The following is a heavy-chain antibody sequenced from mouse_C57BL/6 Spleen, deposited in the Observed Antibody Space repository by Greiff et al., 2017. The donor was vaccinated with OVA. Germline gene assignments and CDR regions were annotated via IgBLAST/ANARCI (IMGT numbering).Heavy chain of an antibody. D-gene: IGHD2-3*01. Sequence: EVNLVESEGGLVQPGSSMKLSCTASGFTFSDYYMAWVRQVPEKGLEWVANINYDGSSTYYLDSLKSRFIISRDNAKNILYLQMSSLKSEDTATYYCARDGDGYYVGAMDYWGQGTSVTVSS. V-gene: IGHV5-16*01. CDR3: ARDGDGYYVGAMDY. J-gene: IGHJ4*01. CDR2: INYDGSST. CDR1: GFTFSDYY.